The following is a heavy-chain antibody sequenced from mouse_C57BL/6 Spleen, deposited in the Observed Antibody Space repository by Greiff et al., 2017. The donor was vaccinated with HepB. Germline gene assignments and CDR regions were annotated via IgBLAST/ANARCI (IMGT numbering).Heavy chain of an antibody. D-gene: IGHD1-1*01. CDR1: GFNIKNTY. V-gene: IGHV14-3*01. J-gene: IGHJ4*01. CDR3: ARGGTTVVEAYYYAMDY. CDR2: IDPANGNT. Sequence: EVQLQQSVAELVRPGASVKLSCTASGFNIKNTYMHWVKQRPEQGLEWIGRIDPANGNTKYAPKFQGKATITADTSSNTAYLQLSSLTSEDTAIYYGARGGTTVVEAYYYAMDYWGQGTSVTVSS.